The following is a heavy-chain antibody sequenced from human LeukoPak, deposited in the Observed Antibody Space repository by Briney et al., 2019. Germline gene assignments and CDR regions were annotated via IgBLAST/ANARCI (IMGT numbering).Heavy chain of an antibody. V-gene: IGHV3-30*04. CDR2: ISYHARDQ. D-gene: IGHD2-8*01. CDR3: AAQPCINGICYLDY. Sequence: GSLRLSCTASGFTFSDHAMHWVRQAPGKGLEWVTVISYHARDQFYADSVKGRFTVSRDNSRNTLYLQMNSLRAKDSAVYYCAAQPCINGICYLDYWGQGTLVTVSS. CDR1: GFTFSDHA. J-gene: IGHJ4*02.